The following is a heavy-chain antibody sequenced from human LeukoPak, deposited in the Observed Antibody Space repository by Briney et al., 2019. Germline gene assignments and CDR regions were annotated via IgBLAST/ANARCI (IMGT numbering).Heavy chain of an antibody. J-gene: IGHJ4*01. CDR1: GGSISSYY. CDR3: ARHMGLGYTYFYPYFDY. V-gene: IGHV4-59*08. CDR2: IYYSGST. Sequence: PSETLSLTCTVSGGSISSYYWSWIRQPPGKGLEWIGYIYYSGSTNYNPSLKSRVTISVDPSKNQFSLKLSSVTAADTAVYYCARHMGLGYTYFYPYFDYWGQGTLVTVSS. D-gene: IGHD1-1*01.